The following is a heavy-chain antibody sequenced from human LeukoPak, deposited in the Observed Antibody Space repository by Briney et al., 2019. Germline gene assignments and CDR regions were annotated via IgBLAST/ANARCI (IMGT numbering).Heavy chain of an antibody. D-gene: IGHD3-16*01. V-gene: IGHV3-33*01. Sequence: PGRSLRLSCAASGFSFSKYGMHWVRQAPGKGLEWVALIWEDGGKTYYADSVKGRFSISRDNYDNTLTLQMNSLRAEDTAVYYCARGGLEQPSLLLLDFWGQGALVTVSS. CDR1: GFSFSKYG. CDR2: IWEDGGKT. J-gene: IGHJ4*02. CDR3: ARGGLEQPSLLLLDF.